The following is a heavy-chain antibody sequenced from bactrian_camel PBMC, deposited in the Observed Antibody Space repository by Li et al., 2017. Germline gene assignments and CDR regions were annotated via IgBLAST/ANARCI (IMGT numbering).Heavy chain of an antibody. CDR1: GFTSSSYY. CDR3: AAGPTHNGYCSTLRNPQY. J-gene: IGHJ4*01. V-gene: IGHV3-2*01. Sequence: HVQLVESGGGLVQPGGSLRLSCAASGFTSSSYYMTWVRQAPGKGLEWVSSIHSGGSSTYYADSVKGRFTISRDNAKNTAYLQMSKLTTEDTAMYYCAAGPTHNGYCSTLRNPQYWGQGTQVTVS. D-gene: IGHD3*01. CDR2: IHSGGSST.